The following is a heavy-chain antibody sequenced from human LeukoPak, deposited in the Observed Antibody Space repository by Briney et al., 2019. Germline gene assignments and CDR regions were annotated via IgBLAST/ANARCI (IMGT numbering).Heavy chain of an antibody. D-gene: IGHD1-7*01. CDR1: GYSFTNYG. CDR2: ISPYNGNT. V-gene: IGHV1-18*01. CDR3: ARMSNWKYQGLES. Sequence: GASVKVSCKASGYSFTNYGITWVRQAPGQGLEWMGWISPYNGNTNYAQRLQGRITLTTDTSTSTAYMELRSLRSDDTAVYYCARMSNWKYQGLESWGQGTLVTVFS. J-gene: IGHJ5*02.